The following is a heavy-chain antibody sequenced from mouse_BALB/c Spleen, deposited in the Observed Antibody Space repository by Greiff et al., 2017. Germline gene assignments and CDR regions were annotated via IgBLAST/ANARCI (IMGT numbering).Heavy chain of an antibody. CDR1: GYAFSSSW. Sequence: QVQLQQSGPELVKPGASVKISCKASGYAFSSSWMNWVKQRPGQGLEWIGRIYPGDGDTNYNGKFKGKATLTADKSSSTAYMQLSSLTSVDSAVYFCAREVITTGFAYWGQGTLVTVSA. CDR3: AREVITTGFAY. V-gene: IGHV1-82*01. CDR2: IYPGDGDT. J-gene: IGHJ3*01. D-gene: IGHD2-4*01.